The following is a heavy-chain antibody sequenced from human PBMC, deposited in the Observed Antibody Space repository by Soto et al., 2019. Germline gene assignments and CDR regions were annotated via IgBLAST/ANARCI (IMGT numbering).Heavy chain of an antibody. CDR1: GFTFSSYS. CDR2: ISSSSSYI. CDR3: ARGLYYYDSSGYPSNFDL. J-gene: IGHJ2*01. V-gene: IGHV3-21*01. D-gene: IGHD3-22*01. Sequence: PGGSLRLSCAASGFTFSSYSMNWIRQAPGQGLEWVSSISSSSSYIYYADSVKGRFTISRDNAKNSLYLHVDRRRAEDTAVYYCARGLYYYDSSGYPSNFDLWGRGTRVTV.